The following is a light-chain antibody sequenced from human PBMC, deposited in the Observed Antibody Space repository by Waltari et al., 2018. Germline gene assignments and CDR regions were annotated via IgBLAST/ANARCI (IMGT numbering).Light chain of an antibody. Sequence: SYVLTRPPSVSVAPGQTARLPCGGEHIATGGVPWYRQKPGQAPVMVVHDNIDRPSGIPERLSGSNSGTTATLTISRVEAGDEADYYCQVWDIYTDHGVFGGGTRLTVL. CDR3: QVWDIYTDHGV. CDR2: DNI. J-gene: IGLJ3*02. CDR1: HIATGG. V-gene: IGLV3-21*02.